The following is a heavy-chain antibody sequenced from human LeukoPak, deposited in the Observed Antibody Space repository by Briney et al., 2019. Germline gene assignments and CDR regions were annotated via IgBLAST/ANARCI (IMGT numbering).Heavy chain of an antibody. CDR2: ISNDGRRK. CDR3: ARDRAWNYFDY. CDR1: GFTFSNYA. Sequence: GGSLRLSCAASGFTFSNYAVSWVRQAPGKGLEWVAIISNDGRRKYYAHSVEGRFTISRDNSKNTLYLQMDSLRAEDTAVYYCARDRAWNYFDYWGQGTLVTVSS. D-gene: IGHD3-3*01. J-gene: IGHJ4*02. V-gene: IGHV3-30*03.